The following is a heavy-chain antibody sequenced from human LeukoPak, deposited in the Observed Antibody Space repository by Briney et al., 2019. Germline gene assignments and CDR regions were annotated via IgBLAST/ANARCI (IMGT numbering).Heavy chain of an antibody. D-gene: IGHD2-2*01. J-gene: IGHJ6*04. V-gene: IGHV3-48*03. CDR2: ISSRGSTI. Sequence: PGGSLRLSCAASGFTFSSYEKKWGRQAPGKGLGGGSYISSRGSTIYYADSVKGRFTISRDNAKNSLYLQMNSLRAEDTAVYYCAREWDSSTSKYYYYYGMDVWGKGTTVTVSS. CDR1: GFTFSSYE. CDR3: AREWDSSTSKYYYYYGMDV.